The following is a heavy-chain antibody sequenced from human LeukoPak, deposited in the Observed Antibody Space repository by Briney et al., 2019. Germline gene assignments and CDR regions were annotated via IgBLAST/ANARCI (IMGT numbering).Heavy chain of an antibody. D-gene: IGHD4-23*01. Sequence: PGGSLRLSCAASEFTFSSYWMSWVRQAPGKGLEWVASIKQDGSEKYYVDSVKGRVTISRDNAKNSLYLQMNSLRSDDTAVYYCARDGDYGGKSGHYYYYYMDVWGKGTTVTISS. CDR2: IKQDGSEK. CDR3: ARDGDYGGKSGHYYYYYMDV. J-gene: IGHJ6*03. V-gene: IGHV3-7*03. CDR1: EFTFSSYW.